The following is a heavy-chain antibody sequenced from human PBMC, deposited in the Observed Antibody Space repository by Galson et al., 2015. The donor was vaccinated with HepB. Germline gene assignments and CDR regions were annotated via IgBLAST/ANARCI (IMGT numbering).Heavy chain of an antibody. V-gene: IGHV4-59*01. D-gene: IGHD3-16*01. CDR3: ARGRGNVDY. CDR1: GGSISSYY. J-gene: IGHJ4*02. Sequence: SETLSLTCTVSGGSISSYYWSWIRQPPGKGLEWIGYIYYSGSTNYNPSLKSRVTISVDTSKNQFSLKLSSVTAADTAVYYCARGRGNVDYWGQGTLVTVSS. CDR2: IYYSGST.